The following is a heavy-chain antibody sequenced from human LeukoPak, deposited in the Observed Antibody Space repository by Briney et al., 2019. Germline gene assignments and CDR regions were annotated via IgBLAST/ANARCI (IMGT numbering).Heavy chain of an antibody. J-gene: IGHJ4*02. CDR2: INPSGGST. V-gene: IGHV1-46*01. CDR3: ASQGKVSIAAAAPVGH. Sequence: VASVKVSCKASGYTFTSYGISWVRQAPGQGLEWMGLINPSGGSTRYAQKFQGRVTMTRDMSTSTVYMELSSLRSEDTAVYYCASQGKVSIAAAAPVGHWGQGTLVTVSS. CDR1: GYTFTSYG. D-gene: IGHD6-13*01.